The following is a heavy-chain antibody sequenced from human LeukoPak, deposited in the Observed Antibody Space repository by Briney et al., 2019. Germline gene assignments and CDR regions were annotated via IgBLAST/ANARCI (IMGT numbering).Heavy chain of an antibody. Sequence: GASVKVSCKASGYTFTAYAMNWVRRAPGQGLERMGWINTNTGNPTYAQGFTGRFVFSLDTSVSTAYLQISGLKAEDTAVYYCTKGRIRYCSTTSCPIVDYWGQGTLVTVSS. V-gene: IGHV7-4-1*02. CDR3: TKGRIRYCSTTSCPIVDY. J-gene: IGHJ4*02. CDR1: GYTFTAYA. D-gene: IGHD2-2*01. CDR2: INTNTGNP.